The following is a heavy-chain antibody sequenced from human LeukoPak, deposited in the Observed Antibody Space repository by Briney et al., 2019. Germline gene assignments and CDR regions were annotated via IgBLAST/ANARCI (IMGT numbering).Heavy chain of an antibody. CDR3: ARNRDHRSSSGPGY. V-gene: IGHV1-18*01. J-gene: IGHJ4*02. Sequence: ASVKVSCKASGYTFTSYGISWVRQAPGQGLEWMGWISAYNGNTNYAQKLQGRVTMTTDTSTSTAYMELRSLRSDDTAVYYCARNRDHRSSSGPGYWGQGTLVTVSS. D-gene: IGHD6-6*01. CDR2: ISAYNGNT. CDR1: GYTFTSYG.